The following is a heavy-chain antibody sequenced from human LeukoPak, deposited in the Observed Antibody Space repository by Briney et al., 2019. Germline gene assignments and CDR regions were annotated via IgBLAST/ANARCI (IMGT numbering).Heavy chain of an antibody. V-gene: IGHV3-48*01. J-gene: IGHJ4*02. Sequence: GGSLRLSCAASGFTFSSYSMNWVRQAPGKGLEWVSYISSSSSIMDYADSVKGRFTISRDNAENSLYLQMNSLRGEDTAVYYCARARGYSYGYSDYWGQGTLVTVSS. CDR1: GFTFSSYS. CDR3: ARARGYSYGYSDY. CDR2: ISSSSSIM. D-gene: IGHD5-18*01.